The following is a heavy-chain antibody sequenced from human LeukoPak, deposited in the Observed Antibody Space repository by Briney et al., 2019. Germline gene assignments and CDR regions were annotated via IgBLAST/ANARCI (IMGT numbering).Heavy chain of an antibody. V-gene: IGHV3-23*01. CDR2: IGGSGGST. J-gene: IGHJ5*02. Sequence: GGSLRLSSAASGFTFSSYAMSWVRQAPGKGLEWVSAIGGSGGSTYYADSVKGRFTISRDNSKNTLYLQMNSLRAEDTAVYYCAKDSSSWYRPDNWFDPWGQGTLVTVSS. D-gene: IGHD6-13*01. CDR1: GFTFSSYA. CDR3: AKDSSSWYRPDNWFDP.